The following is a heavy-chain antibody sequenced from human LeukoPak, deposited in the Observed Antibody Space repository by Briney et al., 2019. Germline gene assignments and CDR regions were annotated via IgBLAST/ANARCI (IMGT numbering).Heavy chain of an antibody. D-gene: IGHD2-21*01. CDR3: ARHLFFYSFYYIDV. CDR2: ICYDGRT. V-gene: IGHV4-59*08. Sequence: PSETLCLTCAVSEGSISSYYWTWMRQPPGKGLEGFGCICYDGRTNYNTSLRSRGIISLDMSKSQFSLTVTSVTAADTAVYYCARHLFFYSFYYIDVWGTGTTVTVSS. CDR1: EGSISSYY. J-gene: IGHJ6*03.